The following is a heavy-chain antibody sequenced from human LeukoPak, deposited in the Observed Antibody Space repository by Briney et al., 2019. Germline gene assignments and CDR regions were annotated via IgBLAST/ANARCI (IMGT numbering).Heavy chain of an antibody. J-gene: IGHJ4*02. V-gene: IGHV3-23*01. CDR1: GFTFSSYS. CDR3: AKTTVGYSSGRYPGWPADC. D-gene: IGHD6-19*01. CDR2: ISGSGGRI. Sequence: GGSLRLSCAASGFTFSSYSMSWVRQAPGKGLEWVSSISGSGGRIDYADSVKGRFTISRDNSKNTVYLQMNSLTADDTAVYYCAKTTVGYSSGRYPGWPADCWGQGTLVTVSS.